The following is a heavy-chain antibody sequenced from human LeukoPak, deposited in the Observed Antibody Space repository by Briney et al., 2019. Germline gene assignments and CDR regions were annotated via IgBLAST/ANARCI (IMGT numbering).Heavy chain of an antibody. CDR2: ISGSGGST. CDR3: AKDQSTTVVVPEYFQH. V-gene: IGHV3-23*01. CDR1: GFTFSSYA. D-gene: IGHD4-23*01. J-gene: IGHJ1*01. Sequence: GGSLRLSCAASGFTFSSYAMSWVRQAPGKGLEWVSAISGSGGSTYYADSVKGRFTISRDNSKNTLYLQMNSLRAEDTAVYYCAKDQSTTVVVPEYFQHWGQGTLVTVSS.